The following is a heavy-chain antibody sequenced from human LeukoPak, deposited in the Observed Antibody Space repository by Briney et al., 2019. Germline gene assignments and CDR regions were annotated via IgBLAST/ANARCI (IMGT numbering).Heavy chain of an antibody. CDR1: GLTFSSYA. CDR2: ISGSSGHT. CDR3: ARDLAWDAFDI. J-gene: IGHJ3*02. Sequence: GGSLRLSCAASGLTFSSYAMSWVRQAPGKGLEWVSAISGSSGHTYYADSVKGRFTISRDNSKNTLYLQMNSLRAEDTAVYYCARDLAWDAFDIWGQGTMVTVSS. V-gene: IGHV3-23*01.